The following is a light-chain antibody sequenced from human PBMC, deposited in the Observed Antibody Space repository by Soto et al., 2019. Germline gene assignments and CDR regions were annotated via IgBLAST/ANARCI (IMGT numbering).Light chain of an antibody. V-gene: IGKV3-20*01. CDR1: QSVSSSY. CDR3: QQYGSSPPYT. Sequence: EIVLTQSPGTLSLSPGERATLSCRASQSVSSSYLAWYQHKPGQAPRLLIYGASSRATGIPDRFSGSGSGTDFTLTISRLEHEYFAVYYCQQYGSSPPYTFGQGTKLEIK. J-gene: IGKJ2*01. CDR2: GAS.